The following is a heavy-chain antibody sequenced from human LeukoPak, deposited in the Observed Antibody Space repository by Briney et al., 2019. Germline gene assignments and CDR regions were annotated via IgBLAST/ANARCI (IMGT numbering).Heavy chain of an antibody. Sequence: GGSLRLSCAASGFTFNTYPMSWVRQAPGKGLEWVSVINGGGGGTYYADSVRGRFTISRDNSKNTLYLQMNSLRAEDTAVYYCAKDQYCTSTSCYVGYWGQGTLVTVSS. J-gene: IGHJ4*02. V-gene: IGHV3-23*01. CDR3: AKDQYCTSTSCYVGY. CDR2: INGGGGGT. CDR1: GFTFNTYP. D-gene: IGHD2-2*01.